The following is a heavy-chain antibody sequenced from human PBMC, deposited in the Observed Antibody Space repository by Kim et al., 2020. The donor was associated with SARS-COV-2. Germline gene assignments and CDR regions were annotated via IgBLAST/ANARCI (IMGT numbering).Heavy chain of an antibody. CDR1: GFSFSAYW. CDR3: ARDRSSIWHPGY. CDR2: INQDGSER. Sequence: GGSLRLSCAASGFSFSAYWMTWIRQAPGKGLEWVATINQDGSERYYVDSVKGRFTISRDNGKDSLSLQMDSLRVEDTAFYYCARDRSSIWHPGYWGQGTLVTVSS. D-gene: IGHD6-13*01. V-gene: IGHV3-7*01. J-gene: IGHJ4*02.